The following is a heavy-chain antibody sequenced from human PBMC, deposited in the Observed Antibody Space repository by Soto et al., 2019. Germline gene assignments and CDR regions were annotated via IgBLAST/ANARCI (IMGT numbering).Heavy chain of an antibody. CDR1: GFTFSNYA. CDR3: ARDLYYYGSGSGYFDY. D-gene: IGHD3-10*01. Sequence: GGSLRLSCTASGFTFSNYAMSWVRQAPGKGPEWVSAISGGGDKTYYLESVKGRFTISRDNSKNTVSLLLNSLRADDTAVYHCARDLYYYGSGSGYFDYWGQGTPVTVSS. V-gene: IGHV3-23*01. J-gene: IGHJ4*02. CDR2: ISGGGDKT.